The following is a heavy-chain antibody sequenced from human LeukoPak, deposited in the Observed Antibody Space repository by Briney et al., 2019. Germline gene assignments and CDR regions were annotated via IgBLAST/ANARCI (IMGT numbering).Heavy chain of an antibody. CDR3: ARGQRDGSGSYFNYYYMDV. D-gene: IGHD3-10*01. J-gene: IGHJ6*03. CDR1: GYTFTGYY. Sequence: GASVKVSCKASGYTFTGYYMHWVRQAPGQGLEWMGWMNPNSGNTGYAQKFQGRVTITRNTSISTAYMELSSLRSEDTAVYYCARGQRDGSGSYFNYYYMDVWGKGTTVTVSS. CDR2: MNPNSGNT. V-gene: IGHV1-8*03.